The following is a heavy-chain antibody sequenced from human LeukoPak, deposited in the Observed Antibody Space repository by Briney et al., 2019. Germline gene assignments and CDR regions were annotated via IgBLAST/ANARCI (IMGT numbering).Heavy chain of an antibody. CDR3: ARVSAMPAAMLKITYYYYYYMDV. Sequence: SETLSLTCTVSGYSISSGHSWGWIRQPPGKGLEWIGSIYNSGSTQYNPSLKSRVTISVDTSKNQFSLKLSSVTAADTAVYYCARVSAMPAAMLKITYYYYYYMDVWGKGTTVTVSS. J-gene: IGHJ6*03. CDR2: IYNSGST. V-gene: IGHV4-38-2*02. D-gene: IGHD2-2*01. CDR1: GYSISSGHS.